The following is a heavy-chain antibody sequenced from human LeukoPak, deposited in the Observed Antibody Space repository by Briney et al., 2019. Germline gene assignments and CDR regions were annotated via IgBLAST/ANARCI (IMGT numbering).Heavy chain of an antibody. CDR1: GYTFTNYG. V-gene: IGHV1-18*01. D-gene: IGHD3-16*01. CDR3: VSTSGLMLLDY. CDR2: ISAYNGNT. Sequence: AASVKVSCKASGYTFTNYGISWVRQAPGQGPEWMGWISAYNGNTNYAQKFRGRVTMTTDTSTSTAYMELRSLRSDDTAVYYCVSTSGLMLLDYWGQGTLVTVSS. J-gene: IGHJ4*02.